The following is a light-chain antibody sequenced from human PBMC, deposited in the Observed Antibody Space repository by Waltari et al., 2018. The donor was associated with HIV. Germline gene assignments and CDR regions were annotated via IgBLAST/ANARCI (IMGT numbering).Light chain of an antibody. J-gene: IGLJ2*01. V-gene: IGLV3-25*03. CDR3: QSSDIRGNYWV. CDR2: KDR. Sequence: SYGLTQRPSVSVSPVQTATITCSGDTLPKQYGYWYQQKPGHAPVIVIYKDRARPSGTREGFSGSSAATTDTLTISGVQPEDEADYDCQSSDIRGNYWVLGGGIKLTVL. CDR1: TLPKQY.